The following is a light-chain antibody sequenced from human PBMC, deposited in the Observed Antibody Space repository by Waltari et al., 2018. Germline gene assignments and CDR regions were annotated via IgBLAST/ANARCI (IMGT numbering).Light chain of an antibody. Sequence: EIVLTQSPVTLSLSPGERATLSCRASQSVSSYLTWYQQKPGQAPRLLIYDASNRATVIPARFRGSGSGTDFTLTISSLEPEDFAVYYCQQRSNWPPALTFGGGTKVEVK. V-gene: IGKV3-11*01. CDR3: QQRSNWPPALT. J-gene: IGKJ4*01. CDR1: QSVSSY. CDR2: DAS.